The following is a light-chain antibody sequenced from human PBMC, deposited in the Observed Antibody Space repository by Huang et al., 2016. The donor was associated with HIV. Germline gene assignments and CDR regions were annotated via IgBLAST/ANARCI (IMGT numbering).Light chain of an antibody. CDR2: AAS. CDR1: QSISTF. J-gene: IGKJ4*01. V-gene: IGKV1-39*01. Sequence: DIQMTQSPSSLSASVGDRVTITCRASQSISTFLNWYQQRPGTAPKLLIHAASRLQSGVPSRFSGTGSGTHFTLTISSLQPEDFATYYCQQSSSARLTFGGGTKVEIK. CDR3: QQSSSARLT.